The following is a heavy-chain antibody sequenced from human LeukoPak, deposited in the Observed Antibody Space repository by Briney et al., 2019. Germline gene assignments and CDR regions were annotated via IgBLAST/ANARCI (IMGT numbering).Heavy chain of an antibody. J-gene: IGHJ4*02. D-gene: IGHD4-17*01. CDR3: ASGYGDYSPDY. V-gene: IGHV1-46*01. CDR1: GYTFTSYY. CDR2: INPSGGST. Sequence: ASVKVSCKASGYTFTSYYMHWVRQAPGQGLEWMGIINPSGGSTSYAQKFQGRVTMTRDTSISTVYMELSRLRSDDTAVYYCASGYGDYSPDYWGQGTLVTVSS.